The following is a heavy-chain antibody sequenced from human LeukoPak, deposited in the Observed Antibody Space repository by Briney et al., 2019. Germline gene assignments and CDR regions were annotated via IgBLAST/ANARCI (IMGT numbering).Heavy chain of an antibody. J-gene: IGHJ5*02. Sequence: SETLSLTCTVSGYSISSGYYWGWIRQPPGKGLEWIGSIYHSGSTYYNPSLKSRVTISVETSKNQFSLKLSSVTAADTAVYYCARDSPTTVTTSWGQGTLVTVSS. CDR2: IYHSGST. CDR3: ARDSPTTVTTS. CDR1: GYSISSGYY. V-gene: IGHV4-38-2*02. D-gene: IGHD4-11*01.